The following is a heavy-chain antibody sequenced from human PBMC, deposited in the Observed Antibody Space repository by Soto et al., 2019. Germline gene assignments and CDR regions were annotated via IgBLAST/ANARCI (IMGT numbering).Heavy chain of an antibody. V-gene: IGHV1-3*01. CDR3: GAGPFLDY. J-gene: IGHJ4*02. CDR2: TNVRNGNP. Sequence: QVQLVQYGAEVKRPGASVKISCEASAYSFSDKGVHWVRQAPGQSLEWMGWTNVRNGNPKYSQKFQGRVTINTATSATIAYMELSSLRFEDTAVYYCGAGPFLDYWGQGTLVTVSS. CDR1: AYSFSDKG.